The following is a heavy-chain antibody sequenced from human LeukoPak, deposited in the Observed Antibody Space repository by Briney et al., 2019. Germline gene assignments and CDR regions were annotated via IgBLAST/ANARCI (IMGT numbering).Heavy chain of an antibody. CDR1: GFNFRAYW. CDR3: ARDGGPYSPVDY. J-gene: IGHJ4*02. D-gene: IGHD3-16*01. V-gene: IGHV3-7*01. CDR2: IKQDGSEK. Sequence: PGGSLRLSCTTSGFNFRAYWMGWVRQAPGKGLEWVANIKQDGSEKYYVDSVKGRFTISRDDAKNSLYLQMNSLRAEDTAVYYCARDGGPYSPVDYWGQGTLVTVSS.